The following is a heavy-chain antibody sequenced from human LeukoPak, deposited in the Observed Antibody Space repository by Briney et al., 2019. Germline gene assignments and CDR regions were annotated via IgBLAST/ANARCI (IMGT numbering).Heavy chain of an antibody. J-gene: IGHJ5*02. Sequence: KSSETLSLTCTVSGGSISSSSYYWGWIRQPPGKGLEWIGSIYYSGSTYYNPSLKSRVTISVDTSKNQFSLKLSSVTAADTAVYYCARHIRPTYYYGSGSYRFDPWGQGTLVTVSS. CDR3: ARHIRPTYYYGSGSYRFDP. CDR2: IYYSGST. V-gene: IGHV4-39*01. CDR1: GGSISSSSYY. D-gene: IGHD3-10*01.